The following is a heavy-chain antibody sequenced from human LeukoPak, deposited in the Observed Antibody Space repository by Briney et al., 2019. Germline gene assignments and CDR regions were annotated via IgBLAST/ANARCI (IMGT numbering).Heavy chain of an antibody. CDR2: IRSGGAGT. V-gene: IGHV3-23*01. CDR1: VFTFSHSA. D-gene: IGHD3-10*01. J-gene: IGHJ5*01. Sequence: GGSLRLSCAASVFTFSHSALNWVRPAPGKGLEWVSTIRSGGAGTYYADSVKGRFSISRDNSKNTLYLQMNSLRAEDTAVYYCAKSGGSGTYPNWFDSWGQGTLVTVSS. CDR3: AKSGGSGTYPNWFDS.